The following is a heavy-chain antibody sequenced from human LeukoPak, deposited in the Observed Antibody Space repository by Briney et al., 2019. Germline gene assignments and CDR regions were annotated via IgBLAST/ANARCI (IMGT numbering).Heavy chain of an antibody. V-gene: IGHV4-59*01. CDR2: IYYSGST. Sequence: SETLSLTCTVSGGSISSDYWSWIRQPPGRGLEWIGYIYYSGSTNYNPSLKSRVTISVDTSRNKFSLKLSSVTAADTAVYYCARETYYYGSGSYSPDYWGQGTLVTVSS. CDR1: GGSISSDY. CDR3: ARETYYYGSGSYSPDY. D-gene: IGHD3-10*01. J-gene: IGHJ4*02.